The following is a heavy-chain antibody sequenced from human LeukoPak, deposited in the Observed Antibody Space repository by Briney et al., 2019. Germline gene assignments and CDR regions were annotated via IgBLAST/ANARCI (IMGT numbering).Heavy chain of an antibody. J-gene: IGHJ5*02. CDR1: GYSFTSYW. D-gene: IGHD3-9*01. CDR3: ARSLIRYFDWSSSGWFDP. CDR2: IYPGDSDT. V-gene: IGHV5-51*01. Sequence: GESLKISCKGSGYSFTSYWIGWVRQMPGKGLEWMGIIYPGDSDTRYSPSFQGQATISADKSISTAYLQWSSLKASDTAMYYCARSLIRYFDWSSSGWFDPWGQGTLVTVSS.